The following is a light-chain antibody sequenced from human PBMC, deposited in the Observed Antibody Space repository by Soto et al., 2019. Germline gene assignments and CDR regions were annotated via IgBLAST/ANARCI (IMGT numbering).Light chain of an antibody. J-gene: IGLJ1*01. V-gene: IGLV2-14*01. CDR2: DVT. CDR3: SSYTSTSTYV. CDR1: SSDVGGYNY. Sequence: QSVLTQPASVSGSPGQSITISCTGTSSDVGGYNYVSWYQQHPGKAPKLMIYDVTYRPSGVSNRLSGSKSGTSASLTLSGLQAEDEADYYCSSYTSTSTYVFGTGTKVTVL.